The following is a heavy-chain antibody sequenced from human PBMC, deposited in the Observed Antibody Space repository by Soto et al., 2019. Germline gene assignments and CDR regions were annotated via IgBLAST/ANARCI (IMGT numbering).Heavy chain of an antibody. V-gene: IGHV4-61*01. J-gene: IGHJ4*02. D-gene: IGHD3-10*01. CDR1: GGSVTSGINY. Sequence: SETLSLTCTVSGGSVTSGINYWNWIRQPPGKGLEWIGYMYHIGNTNYNPSLKGRVTISIDTSRNQVSLKLSSVTAADTAVYYCARETYSDSRTLNIHFDLWGQGTLVTVSS. CDR3: ARETYSDSRTLNIHFDL. CDR2: MYHIGNT.